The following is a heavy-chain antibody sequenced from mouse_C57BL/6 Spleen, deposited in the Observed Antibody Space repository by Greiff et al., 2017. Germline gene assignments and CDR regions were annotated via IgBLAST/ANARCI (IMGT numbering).Heavy chain of an antibody. V-gene: IGHV5-9*01. CDR3: ATPYCGSSYGWFAY. CDR2: ISGGGGNT. CDR1: GFTFSSYT. Sequence: DVMLVESGGGLVKPGGSLKLSCAASGFTFSSYTMSWVRQTPGKRLEWVATISGGGGNTYYPDSVKGRITIARDNAKNTLYLHMSSLRSEDTALYYCATPYCGSSYGWFAYWGQGTLVTVSA. J-gene: IGHJ3*01. D-gene: IGHD1-1*01.